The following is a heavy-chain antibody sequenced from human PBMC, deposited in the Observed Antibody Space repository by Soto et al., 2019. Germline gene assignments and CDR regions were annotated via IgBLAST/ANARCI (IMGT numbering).Heavy chain of an antibody. Sequence: QVQLVQSGAEVKKPGASVKVSCKASGYTFTSYGISWVRQAPGQGLEWMGWISAYTGNTNYAQKLQGRVTMTTDTPTSTAYMELRSLRSDDTAVYYCARDGRWNGVGYYYYGMDVWGQGTTVTVSS. CDR2: ISAYTGNT. CDR1: GYTFTSYG. CDR3: ARDGRWNGVGYYYYGMDV. J-gene: IGHJ6*02. V-gene: IGHV1-18*04. D-gene: IGHD1-1*01.